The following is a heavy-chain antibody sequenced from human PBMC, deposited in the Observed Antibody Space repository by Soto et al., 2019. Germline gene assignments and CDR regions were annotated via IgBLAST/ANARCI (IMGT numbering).Heavy chain of an antibody. J-gene: IGHJ5*02. D-gene: IGHD2-15*01. CDR1: GFTFNNYF. Sequence: GGALTLSCVVSGFTFNNYFMSLVRPAPGKGLEWVSAISGGDIGTYYADSVKGRFTISRDNSKMTLYLHMNSLRVEDTATYYCAKGGIKLSWFDPWGQGTLVTVSS. CDR3: AKGGIKLSWFDP. V-gene: IGHV3-23*01. CDR2: ISGGDIGT.